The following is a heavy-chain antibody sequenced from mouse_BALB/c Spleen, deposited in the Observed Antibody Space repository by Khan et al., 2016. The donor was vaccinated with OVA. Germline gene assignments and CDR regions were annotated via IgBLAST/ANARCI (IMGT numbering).Heavy chain of an antibody. J-gene: IGHJ3*01. V-gene: IGHV1S135*01. D-gene: IGHD2-2*01. CDR1: GYSFTSYY. CDR2: IDPFSGGT. CDR3: TRHGYVAWFTY. Sequence: VQLKESGPELMKPGASVKISCKASGYSFTSYYIHWVMQSHGKSLEWIGYIDPFSGGTTYNQKFKGKATLTVDKSSSKALIHLSNLTSEDSAVYYCTRHGYVAWFTYWGHGTLVTVSA.